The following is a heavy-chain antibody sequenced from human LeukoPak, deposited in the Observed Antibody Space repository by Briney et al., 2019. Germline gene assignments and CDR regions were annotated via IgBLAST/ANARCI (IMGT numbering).Heavy chain of an antibody. CDR1: GFTFSDYY. V-gene: IGHV3-11*01. D-gene: IGHD1-26*01. J-gene: IGHJ4*02. CDR2: ISSSGSTI. Sequence: KAGGSLRLSCAASGFTFSDYYMSWIRQAPGKGLEWVSYISSSGSTIYYADSVKGRFTISRDNAKNSLYLQMNSLRVEDTAVYYCARDRYSGSYPLDYWGQGTLVTVSS. CDR3: ARDRYSGSYPLDY.